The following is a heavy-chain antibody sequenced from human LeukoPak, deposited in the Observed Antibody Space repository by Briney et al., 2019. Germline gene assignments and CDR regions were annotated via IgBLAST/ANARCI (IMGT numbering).Heavy chain of an antibody. Sequence: GGSLRLSCAASRFTFNSYAMGWVRQAPGKGLEWVAKINGDGSEKDYVDSVKGRFTISRDNAEKLVHLQMNSLGDEDTAVYYCAAWGSGNYWGQGTLVTVSS. J-gene: IGHJ4*02. CDR2: INGDGSEK. CDR1: RFTFNSYA. CDR3: AAWGSGNY. D-gene: IGHD7-27*01. V-gene: IGHV3-7*03.